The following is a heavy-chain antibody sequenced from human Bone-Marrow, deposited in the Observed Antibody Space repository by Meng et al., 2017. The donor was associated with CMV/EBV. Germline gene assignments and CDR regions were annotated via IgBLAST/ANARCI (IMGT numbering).Heavy chain of an antibody. Sequence: GEYLKIYCAASGLAFADYSMSWVRQAPGKGLEWVSIIYTGTGSSFYADSVKGRFTISRDNSKNTLYLQMNSLRAEDTAVYYCAREITIFGVVIMRYDAFDIWGQGTMVTVSS. CDR1: GLAFADYS. V-gene: IGHV3-23*03. J-gene: IGHJ3*02. CDR2: IYTGTGSS. D-gene: IGHD3-3*01. CDR3: AREITIFGVVIMRYDAFDI.